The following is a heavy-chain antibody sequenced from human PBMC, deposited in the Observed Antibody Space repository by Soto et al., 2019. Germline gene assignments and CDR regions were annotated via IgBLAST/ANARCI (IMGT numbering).Heavy chain of an antibody. J-gene: IGHJ4*02. Sequence: GASVKVSCKASGYTFTSYGISWVRQAPGQGLEWMGWISAYNGNTNYAQKLQGRVTMTTDTSTSTAYMELRSLRSDDTAVYYCARSPFTTIFGVVIPPLDFDYWGQGTLVTVSS. CDR2: ISAYNGNT. V-gene: IGHV1-18*01. D-gene: IGHD3-3*01. CDR3: ARSPFTTIFGVVIPPLDFDY. CDR1: GYTFTSYG.